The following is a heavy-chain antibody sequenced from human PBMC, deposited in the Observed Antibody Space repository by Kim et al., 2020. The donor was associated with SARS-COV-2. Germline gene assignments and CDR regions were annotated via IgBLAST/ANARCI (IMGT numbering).Heavy chain of an antibody. D-gene: IGHD6-13*01. V-gene: IGHV3-9*01. CDR1: GFTFDDYA. Sequence: GGSLRLSCAASGFTFDDYAMHWVRQAPGKGLEWVSGISWNSGSIGYADSVKGRFTISRDNAKNSLYLQMNSLRAEDTALYYCAKGSAAGPHYDYWGQGTLVTVSS. J-gene: IGHJ4*02. CDR2: ISWNSGSI. CDR3: AKGSAAGPHYDY.